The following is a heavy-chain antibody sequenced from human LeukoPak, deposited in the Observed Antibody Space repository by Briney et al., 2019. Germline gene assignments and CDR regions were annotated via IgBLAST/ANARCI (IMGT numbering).Heavy chain of an antibody. CDR3: AKGGQLVWIFVDY. V-gene: IGHV3-23*01. D-gene: IGHD6-6*01. CDR2: ISGSGGST. Sequence: PGGSLRLSCAASGFTFRSYAMSWVRQAPGKGLEWVSAISGSGGSTYYADSVKGRSTISRDNSKNTLYLQMNSLRAEDTAVYYCAKGGQLVWIFVDYWGQGTLVTVSS. J-gene: IGHJ4*02. CDR1: GFTFRSYA.